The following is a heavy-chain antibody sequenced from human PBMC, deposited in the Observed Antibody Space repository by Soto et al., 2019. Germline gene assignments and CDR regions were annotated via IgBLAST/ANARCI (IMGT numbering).Heavy chain of an antibody. CDR3: ARERGVGEAALRGSCGLDV. CDR2: IWYDGSNK. V-gene: IGHV3-33*01. J-gene: IGHJ6*02. CDR1: GFTFSSYG. D-gene: IGHD2-15*01. Sequence: QVQLVESGGGVVQPGRSLRLSCAASGFTFSSYGMHWVRQAPGKGLEWVAGIWYDGSNKYYVDSVKGRFTLSGDNSKNTLYLRMSSMGAGDKAVYDCARERGVGEAALRGSCGLDVWGQGTTGSGSS.